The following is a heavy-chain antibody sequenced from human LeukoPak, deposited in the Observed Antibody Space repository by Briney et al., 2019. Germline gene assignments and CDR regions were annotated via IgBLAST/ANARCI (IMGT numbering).Heavy chain of an antibody. CDR2: ITGSGGDT. CDR1: GFTFSSSG. V-gene: IGHV3-23*01. Sequence: PGGSLRLSCAASGFTFSSSGMHWVRQAPGKGLEWVSAITGSGGDTDDADSVKGRFTISRDNSKNTLYLQMNSLRVEDTAVYYCAKRSAYNYGYFDYWGQGTLVTVSS. D-gene: IGHD5-24*01. CDR3: AKRSAYNYGYFDY. J-gene: IGHJ4*02.